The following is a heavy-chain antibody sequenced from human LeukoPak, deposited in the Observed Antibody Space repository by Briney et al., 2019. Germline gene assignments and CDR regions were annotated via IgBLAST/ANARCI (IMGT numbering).Heavy chain of an antibody. V-gene: IGHV3-7*05. CDR3: ASYYDSSGYFDAFDI. CDR1: GFTFSSYW. J-gene: IGHJ3*02. CDR2: IRQDGSEK. D-gene: IGHD3-22*01. Sequence: GGSLRLSCAASGFTFSSYWMSWVRQAPGKGLEWVANIRQDGSEKYYVDSVKGRFTISRDNAKNSLYLQMNSLRAEDTAVYYCASYYDSSGYFDAFDIWGQGTMVTVSS.